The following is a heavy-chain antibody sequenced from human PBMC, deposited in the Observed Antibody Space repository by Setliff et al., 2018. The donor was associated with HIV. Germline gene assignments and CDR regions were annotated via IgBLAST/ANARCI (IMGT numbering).Heavy chain of an antibody. CDR2: ISYDGTNT. J-gene: IGHJ4*02. CDR1: GFIFSNYA. Sequence: GGSLRLSCAGSGFIFSNYAMNWVRQAPGKGLDWVSLISYDGTNTYYADSVKGRFTISRDNSKNILYLQMNSLRAEDTAMYFCARDLRGSSFGVSEYWGQGTPVTVSS. D-gene: IGHD1-26*01. CDR3: ARDLRGSSFGVSEY. V-gene: IGHV3-30*04.